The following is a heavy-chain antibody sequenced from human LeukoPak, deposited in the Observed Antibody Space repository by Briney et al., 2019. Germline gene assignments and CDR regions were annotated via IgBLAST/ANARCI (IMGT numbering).Heavy chain of an antibody. CDR1: GFTFSSYS. V-gene: IGHV3-21*01. Sequence: GGSLRLSCAASGFTFSSYSMNWVRQAPGKGLEWASSISSSSSYIYYADSVKGRFTISRDNAKNSLYLQMNSLRAEDTAVYYCARFAWFGELWNPFDYWGQGTLVTVSS. CDR2: ISSSSSYI. D-gene: IGHD3-10*01. CDR3: ARFAWFGELWNPFDY. J-gene: IGHJ4*02.